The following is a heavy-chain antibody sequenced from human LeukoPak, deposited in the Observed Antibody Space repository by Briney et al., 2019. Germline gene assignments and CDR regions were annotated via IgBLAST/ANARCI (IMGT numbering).Heavy chain of an antibody. Sequence: ASVKVSCKASGYLSTRYGFIWVRQAPGHGLQWMGWTSGSTGNTNYAQIVQGRVSMTTDTSTNTAYMELRSLTVDDTAVYYCARAGRGTYYYFDVWGQGTLVTVSS. CDR2: TSGSTGNT. J-gene: IGHJ4*02. D-gene: IGHD3-10*01. V-gene: IGHV1-18*01. CDR3: ARAGRGTYYYFDV. CDR1: GYLSTRYG.